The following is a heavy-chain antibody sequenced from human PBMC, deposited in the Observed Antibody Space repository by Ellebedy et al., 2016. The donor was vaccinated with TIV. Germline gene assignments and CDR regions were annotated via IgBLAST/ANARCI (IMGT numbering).Heavy chain of an antibody. Sequence: MPGGSLRLSCDVSGTSFRTFYWSWIRQPPGKSLEWIASINYNGITKYNPSLESRVTISIDTSKNQYSLKLRSVTAADTAIYYCARGQFLPDDAFNFWGQGTMVTVSS. D-gene: IGHD2/OR15-2a*01. CDR3: ARGQFLPDDAFNF. V-gene: IGHV4-59*13. CDR1: GTSFRTFY. CDR2: INYNGIT. J-gene: IGHJ3*01.